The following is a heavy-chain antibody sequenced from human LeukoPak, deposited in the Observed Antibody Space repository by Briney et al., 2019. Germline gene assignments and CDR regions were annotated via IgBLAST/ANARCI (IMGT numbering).Heavy chain of an antibody. CDR3: ARTVGYGDYHWFDP. CDR2: ISSSSSYT. V-gene: IGHV3-21*04. D-gene: IGHD4-17*01. J-gene: IGHJ5*02. Sequence: GGSLRLSCAASGFTFSNYNMNWVRQAPGKGLEWVSSISSSSSYTYYADSVKGRVTISRDNSKNTLYLQMNSLRAEDTAVYYCARTVGYGDYHWFDPWGQGTLVTVSS. CDR1: GFTFSNYN.